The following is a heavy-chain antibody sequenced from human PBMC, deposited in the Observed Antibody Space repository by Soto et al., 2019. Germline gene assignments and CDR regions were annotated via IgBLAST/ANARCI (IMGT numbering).Heavy chain of an antibody. J-gene: IGHJ4*02. CDR2: IWYDGSNK. CDR3: ARDRVRYCSGGSCYPPPY. CDR1: GFTFSSYG. Sequence: AGGSLRLSCAASGFTFSSYGMHWVRQAPGKGLEWVAVIWYDGSNKYYADSVKGRFTISRDNSKNTLYLQMNSLRAEDTAVYYCARDRVRYCSGGSCYPPPYWGQGTLVTVSS. V-gene: IGHV3-33*01. D-gene: IGHD2-15*01.